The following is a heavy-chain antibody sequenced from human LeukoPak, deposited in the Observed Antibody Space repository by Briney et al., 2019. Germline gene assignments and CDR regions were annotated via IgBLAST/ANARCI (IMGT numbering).Heavy chain of an antibody. V-gene: IGHV1-2*02. CDR2: INPNSGGT. CDR1: GYTFTGYH. J-gene: IGHJ4*02. D-gene: IGHD2-2*01. CDR3: AREKISVVVPAATFDY. Sequence: ASVKVSCKASGYTFTGYHMHWVRQAPGQGLEWMGWINPNSGGTNYAQKFQGRVTMTRDTSISTAYMELSRLRSDDTAVYYCAREKISVVVPAATFDYWGQGTLVTVSS.